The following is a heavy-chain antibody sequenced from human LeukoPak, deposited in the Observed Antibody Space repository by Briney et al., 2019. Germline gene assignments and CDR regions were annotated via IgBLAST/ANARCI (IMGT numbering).Heavy chain of an antibody. CDR2: IYYSGST. Sequence: SETLSLTCTVSGGSINSYYWSWIRQPPGKGLEWIGYIYYSGSTNYNPSLKSRVTISVDTSKNQFSLKLSSVTAADTAVYYCASGSSSRRFDPWGQGTLATVSS. CDR1: GGSINSYY. D-gene: IGHD6-13*01. CDR3: ASGSSSRRFDP. V-gene: IGHV4-59*08. J-gene: IGHJ5*02.